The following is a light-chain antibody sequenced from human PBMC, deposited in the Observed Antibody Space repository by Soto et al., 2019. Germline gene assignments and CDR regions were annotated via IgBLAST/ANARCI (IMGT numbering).Light chain of an antibody. V-gene: IGKV4-1*01. Sequence: DIVMTQSPDSLAVSLGERATLNCKSGQSVLYTSNNKNYLAWYRQKPGQPPKLLIYWASTRESGVPDRFSGSGSGTDFTLTISSLQAEDVAVYYCQQYYSTPITFGQGTRLEIK. CDR1: QSVLYTSNNKNY. CDR3: QQYYSTPIT. CDR2: WAS. J-gene: IGKJ5*01.